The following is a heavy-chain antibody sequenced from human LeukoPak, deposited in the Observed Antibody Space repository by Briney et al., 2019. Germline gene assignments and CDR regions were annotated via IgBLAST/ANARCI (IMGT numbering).Heavy chain of an antibody. CDR2: ISAYNGKT. V-gene: IGHV1-18*01. D-gene: IGHD3-3*01. J-gene: IGHJ4*02. CDR3: ARDRVSFWSGYYTADY. CDR1: VYTFTSYV. Sequence: ASLKVSSKASVYTFTSYVISCGRQAPGQGGEWMGWISAYNGKTKQAQKLQGRVTMTTDTSTSTAYMELRSLRSDDTAVYYCARDRVSFWSGYYTADYWGQGTMVTVSS.